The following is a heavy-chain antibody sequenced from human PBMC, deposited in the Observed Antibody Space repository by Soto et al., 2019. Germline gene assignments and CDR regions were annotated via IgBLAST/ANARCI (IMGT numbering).Heavy chain of an antibody. CDR3: AKSPPAVAGYFDY. Sequence: QVQLVESGGGVVQTGRCLRLSCAASGFTFSSSGMHWVRQAPGKGLELVAVTSFDGSSGYYADSVRGRFTISRDNSNNTLYLQMNSLRAEDTAVYYCAKSPPAVAGYFDYWGQGTLVTVSS. CDR1: GFTFSSSG. J-gene: IGHJ4*02. V-gene: IGHV3-30*18. CDR2: TSFDGSSG. D-gene: IGHD6-19*01.